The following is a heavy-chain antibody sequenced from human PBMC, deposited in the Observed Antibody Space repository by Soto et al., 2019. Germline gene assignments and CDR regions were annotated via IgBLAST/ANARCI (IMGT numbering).Heavy chain of an antibody. CDR2: ITWDGYSI. CDR1: GFTFDGHV. CDR3: ARSRSGSTSGRVDV. Sequence: GGSLRLSCVAYGFTFDGHVTHWVRQVPGKGLEWVGHITWDGYSIGYGGSVRGRFTISRDKAKDTLYLQMNSQRPEDTALYYCARSRSGSTSGRVDVWGQGTTVTVSS. V-gene: IGHV3-9*01. J-gene: IGHJ6*02. D-gene: IGHD3-3*01.